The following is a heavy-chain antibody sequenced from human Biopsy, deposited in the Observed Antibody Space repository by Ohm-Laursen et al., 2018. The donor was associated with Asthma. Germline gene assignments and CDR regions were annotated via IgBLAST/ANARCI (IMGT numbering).Heavy chain of an antibody. CDR3: AKRRGYSVHDNDY. CDR2: IKEDGSEK. CDR1: GFTFSTSW. J-gene: IGHJ4*02. Sequence: SLRLSCTASGFTFSTSWMTWVRQAPGKGLEWVANIKEDGSEKNYVDSVKGRFTISRDNSKNTLYLQMNSLRTEDTAVYYCAKRRGYSVHDNDYWGQGTLVIVSS. D-gene: IGHD5/OR15-5a*01. V-gene: IGHV3-7*02.